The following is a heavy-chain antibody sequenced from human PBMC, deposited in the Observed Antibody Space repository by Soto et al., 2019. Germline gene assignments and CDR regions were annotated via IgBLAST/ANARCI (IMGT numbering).Heavy chain of an antibody. CDR1: GFTFSSYA. D-gene: IGHD6-19*01. Sequence: VQLVESGGGVVQPGRSLRLSCAASGFTFSSYAMHWVRQAPGKGLEWVAVISYDGSNKYYADSVKGRFTISRDNSKNTLYLQMNSLRAEDTAVYYCAREPGYSSGWGWLYYFDYWGQGTLVTVSS. V-gene: IGHV3-30-3*01. CDR3: AREPGYSSGWGWLYYFDY. J-gene: IGHJ4*02. CDR2: ISYDGSNK.